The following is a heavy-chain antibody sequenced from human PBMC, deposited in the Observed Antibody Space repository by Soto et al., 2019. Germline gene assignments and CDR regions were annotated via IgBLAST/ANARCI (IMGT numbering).Heavy chain of an antibody. D-gene: IGHD3-3*01. J-gene: IGHJ4*02. CDR3: ARENHDFWSGYYADFDY. CDR2: ISAYNGNT. CDR1: GYTFTSYG. V-gene: IGHV1-18*01. Sequence: ASVKVSCKASGYTFTSYGISWVRQAPGQGLEWMGWISAYNGNTNYAQRLQGRVTMTTDTSTSTAYMELRSLRSDDTAVYYCARENHDFWSGYYADFDYWGQGTLVTVSS.